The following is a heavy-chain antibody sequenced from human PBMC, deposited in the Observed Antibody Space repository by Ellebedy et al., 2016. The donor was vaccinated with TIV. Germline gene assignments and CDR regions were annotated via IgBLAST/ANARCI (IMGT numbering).Heavy chain of an antibody. CDR2: VSTYNNNT. V-gene: IGHV1-18*04. J-gene: IGHJ4*02. CDR3: ARRGSGWQPFDY. D-gene: IGHD6-19*01. CDR1: GYTFTSYG. Sequence: AASVKVSCKASGYTFTSYGISWVREAPGQGLEWMGWVSTYNNNTNYAQKLQGRVTMAADTSTRTVYMEVRSLRSDDTAVYYCARRGSGWQPFDYWGQGTLVTVSS.